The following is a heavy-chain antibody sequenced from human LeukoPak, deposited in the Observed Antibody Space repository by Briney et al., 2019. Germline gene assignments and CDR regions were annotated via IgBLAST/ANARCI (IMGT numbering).Heavy chain of an antibody. J-gene: IGHJ3*02. D-gene: IGHD3-22*01. Sequence: GASVKVSCKASGYTFTGYYMHWVRQAPGQGLEWMGWINPNSGGTNYAQKFQGRVTLTRDTSISTAYMELSRLRSDDTAVYYCAREVVSSLLSNFDAFHIWGQGTMVTVSS. CDR3: AREVVSSLLSNFDAFHI. CDR1: GYTFTGYY. V-gene: IGHV1-2*02. CDR2: INPNSGGT.